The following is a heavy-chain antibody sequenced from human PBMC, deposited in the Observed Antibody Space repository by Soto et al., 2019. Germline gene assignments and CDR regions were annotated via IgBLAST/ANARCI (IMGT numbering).Heavy chain of an antibody. Sequence: QVQLAQSGAEVKKPGSSVKVSCKASGGTFNNHTISWVRQAPGQGLEWMGGIIPLFGTANYAQKFQGRVTITADKSTSTAYMELSSLRSEDTAVYYCARHSCVAAVARYYYGMDVW. CDR2: IIPLFGTA. V-gene: IGHV1-69*06. D-gene: IGHD6-25*01. CDR1: GGTFNNHT. J-gene: IGHJ6*01. CDR3: ARHSCVAAVARYYYGMDV.